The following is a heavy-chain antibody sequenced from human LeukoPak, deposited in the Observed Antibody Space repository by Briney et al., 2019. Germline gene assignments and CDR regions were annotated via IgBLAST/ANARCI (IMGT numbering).Heavy chain of an antibody. D-gene: IGHD5-18*01. Sequence: ASVKVSCKASGYTFTGYYMHWVRQAPGQGLEWMGWINTNTGNPTYAQGFTGRFVFSVDSSVSTAYLQITSLEAEDTAVYYCARRQYTYGQYYFDYWGQGTLVTVSS. J-gene: IGHJ4*02. CDR1: GYTFTGYY. CDR3: ARRQYTYGQYYFDY. CDR2: INTNTGNP. V-gene: IGHV7-4-1*02.